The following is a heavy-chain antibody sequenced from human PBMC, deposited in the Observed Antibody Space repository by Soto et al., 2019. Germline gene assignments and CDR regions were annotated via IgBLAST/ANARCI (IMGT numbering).Heavy chain of an antibody. V-gene: IGHV1-46*01. Sequence: QVQLVQSGAEVKNPGASVKLSCKASGYIFTNHYIHWVRQAPGQGLEWMAIINPSGGSTNYAQKFQGRVTLARDTFTNTVYMEMSSLRSEETAIYCCARDLTAGDYWGQGTLVTVSS. CDR3: ARDLTAGDY. J-gene: IGHJ4*02. CDR2: INPSGGST. D-gene: IGHD6-13*01. CDR1: GYIFTNHY.